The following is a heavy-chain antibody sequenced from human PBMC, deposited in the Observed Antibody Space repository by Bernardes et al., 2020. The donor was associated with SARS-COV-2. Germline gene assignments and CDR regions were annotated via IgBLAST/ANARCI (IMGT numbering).Heavy chain of an antibody. CDR2: ISYEGSKK. CDR1: GFTFNNYG. V-gene: IGHV3-30*18. CDR3: VKRRASFELWAVKFDS. D-gene: IGHD5-18*01. Sequence: GGSLRLSCAASGFTFNNYGMHWVRQAPGKGLEWVAFISYEGSKKYYLDSLKGRFTISRDSSKNTLYLLMNDLRDDDTAVYYCVKRRASFELWAVKFDSWGQATLFTVSS. J-gene: IGHJ4*02.